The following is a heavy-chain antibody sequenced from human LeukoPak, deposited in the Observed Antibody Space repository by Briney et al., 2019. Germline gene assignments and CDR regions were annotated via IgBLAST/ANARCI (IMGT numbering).Heavy chain of an antibody. CDR2: IKGDGSST. J-gene: IGHJ4*02. V-gene: IGHV3-74*01. Sequence: PGGSLRLSCAASGFTFSSYWMPWVRHTPGKGLVWVSRIKGDGSSTSYADSMKGRFTISRDNAKNTLYLQMNSLRAEDTAVYYCARDGYSFGHDFDYWGQGTLVTVSS. CDR1: GFTFSSYW. D-gene: IGHD5-18*01. CDR3: ARDGYSFGHDFDY.